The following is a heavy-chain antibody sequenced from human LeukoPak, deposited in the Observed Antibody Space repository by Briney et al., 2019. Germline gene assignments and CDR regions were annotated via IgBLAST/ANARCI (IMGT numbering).Heavy chain of an antibody. V-gene: IGHV5-51*01. CDR2: IYPGDSDT. Sequence: GESLKISCKGSGYSFTNYWIGWVRQMPGKGLEWMGIIYPGDSDTTYSPSFQGQVTISADKSISTAYLQWSSLKASDTAMFYCARLVSRPYWGLPARPGTYDAFDIWGQGTVVTVSS. CDR1: GYSFTNYW. CDR3: ARLVSRPYWGLPARPGTYDAFDI. D-gene: IGHD6-6*01. J-gene: IGHJ3*02.